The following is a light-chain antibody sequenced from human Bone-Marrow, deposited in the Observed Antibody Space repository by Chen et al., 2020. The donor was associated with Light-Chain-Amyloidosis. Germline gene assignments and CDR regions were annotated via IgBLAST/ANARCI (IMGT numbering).Light chain of an antibody. CDR1: SSDVGGDNH. CDR3: SSYTITNTLV. CDR2: DVT. V-gene: IGLV2-14*01. J-gene: IGLJ1*01. Sequence: QSALTQPASVSGSPGQSSTISCTGTSSDVGGDNHVSWYQQHPDKPPKLMIYDVTNRPSWVPDRFSGSKSDNTASLTISRLQSEDEADYFCSSYTITNTLVFGSGTRVTVL.